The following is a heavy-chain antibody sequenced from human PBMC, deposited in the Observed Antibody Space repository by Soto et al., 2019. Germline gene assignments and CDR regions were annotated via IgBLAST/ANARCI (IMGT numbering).Heavy chain of an antibody. D-gene: IGHD2-2*01. CDR3: AAAVPAAAQPAY. J-gene: IGHJ4*02. V-gene: IGHV4-34*01. Sequence: PSDTLSLTCAGYGGSDRGYSWSGYRQPPGKGLERIGEINHSVCTNYNPSLTSRVSISVDTSKNQFSLKMSSVTAADTAVYYCAAAVPAAAQPAYWGQGTLVTVS. CDR1: GGSDRGYS. CDR2: INHSVCT.